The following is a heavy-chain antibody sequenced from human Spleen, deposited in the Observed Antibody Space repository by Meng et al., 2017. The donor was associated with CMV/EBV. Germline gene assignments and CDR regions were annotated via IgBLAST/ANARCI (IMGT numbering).Heavy chain of an antibody. CDR1: GFTFSSYG. CDR3: AKSVGYYSSSSNGAFDI. V-gene: IGHV3-30*02. D-gene: IGHD6-6*01. J-gene: IGHJ3*02. CDR2: IRYDGSNK. Sequence: GESLKISCAASGFTFSSYGMHWVRQAPSKGVEWVAFIRYDGSNKYYADSVKGRFTISRDNSKNTMYLQMNSLRAEDTAVYYCAKSVGYYSSSSNGAFDIWGQGTMVTVSS.